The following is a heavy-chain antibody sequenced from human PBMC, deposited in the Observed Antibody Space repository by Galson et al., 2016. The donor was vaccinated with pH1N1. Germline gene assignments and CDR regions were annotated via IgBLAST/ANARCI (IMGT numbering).Heavy chain of an antibody. CDR3: AIDGGRAGAFDI. V-gene: IGHV1-69*06. CDR2: IIPLFGTG. J-gene: IGHJ3*02. D-gene: IGHD6-25*01. CDR1: RGTFSNYV. Sequence: SVKVSCKASRGTFSNYVINWVRQAPGQGLEWMGGIIPLFGTGYNARNFQGRFTITADKSTSTTYMELNSLTSEDTALYFCAIDGGRAGAFDIWGPGAMVTVSS.